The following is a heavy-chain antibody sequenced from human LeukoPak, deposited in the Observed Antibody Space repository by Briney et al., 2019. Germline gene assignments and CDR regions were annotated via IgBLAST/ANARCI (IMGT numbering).Heavy chain of an antibody. CDR1: GGSIRSYY. V-gene: IGHV4-59*12. Sequence: SETLSLTCSVSGGSIRSYYWSWIRQPPGKGLEWIGYMYYSGSTSYNPSLKSRVTISVDKSKNHFSLRLTSVTAADTAVYYCATRFDGSGSFVYWGQGTLVTVSS. D-gene: IGHD3-10*01. CDR3: ATRFDGSGSFVY. J-gene: IGHJ4*02. CDR2: MYYSGST.